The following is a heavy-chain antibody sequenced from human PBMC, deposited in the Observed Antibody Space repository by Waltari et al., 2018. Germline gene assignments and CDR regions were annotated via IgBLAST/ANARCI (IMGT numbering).Heavy chain of an antibody. D-gene: IGHD3-10*01. CDR2: IGWNSGAI. CDR3: VKGGWGFGAFYEQH. J-gene: IGHJ4*02. V-gene: IGHV3-9*01. Sequence: EVQLVTSGGGLVQPGRSLRLACVGSGFRFDDYAMYWVRQRPGKGLEWLSGIGWNSGAIGYADSGRGRFSTYRDNARKSLYLQMGRLRPEDTARYYCVKGGWGFGAFYEQHWGQGIQVTVSS. CDR1: GFRFDDYA.